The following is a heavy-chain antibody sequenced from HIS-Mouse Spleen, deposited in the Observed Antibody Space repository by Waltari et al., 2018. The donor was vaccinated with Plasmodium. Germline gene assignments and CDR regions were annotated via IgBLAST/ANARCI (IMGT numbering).Heavy chain of an antibody. V-gene: IGHV4-34*01. CDR3: ARTGDYGGNS. CDR2: INHSAST. J-gene: IGHJ4*02. CDR1: GGSFSGYY. Sequence: QVQLQQWGAGLLKPSETLSLTCAVNGGSFSGYYWSWIRQPPGKGLEWIGEINHSASTNCNPSLKSRVTISVDTSKSQFSLKRSSVTAADTAVYYCARTGDYGGNSWGQGTLVTVSS. D-gene: IGHD4-17*01.